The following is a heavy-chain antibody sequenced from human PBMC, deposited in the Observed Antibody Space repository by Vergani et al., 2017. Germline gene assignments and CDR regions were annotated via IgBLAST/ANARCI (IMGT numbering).Heavy chain of an antibody. CDR2: ISSSSSYI. J-gene: IGHJ6*02. V-gene: IGHV3-21*01. Sequence: EVQLVESGGGLVKPGGSLRLSCAASGFTFSSYSMNWVRQAPGKGLEWVSSISSSSSYIYYADSVKGRFTISRDNAKNSLYLQMNSLRAEDTAVYYCARGEHTKYCYYGMDVWGQGTTVTVSS. CDR1: GFTFSSYS. CDR3: ARGEHTKYCYYGMDV. D-gene: IGHD1/OR15-1a*01.